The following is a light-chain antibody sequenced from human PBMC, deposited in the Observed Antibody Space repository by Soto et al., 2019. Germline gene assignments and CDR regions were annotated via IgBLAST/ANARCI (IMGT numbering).Light chain of an antibody. CDR1: RADVGGYNF. CDR3: SSYTSGSTPTVI. V-gene: IGLV2-14*01. Sequence: QSALTQPASVSGSPGQSITISCTGTRADVGGYNFVSWYQQHPGKAPTLIISEVTNRPSGVSNRFSGSKSGNTASLTISGLQAEDEDNYYCSSYTSGSTPTVIFGGGTKLTVL. J-gene: IGLJ2*01. CDR2: EVT.